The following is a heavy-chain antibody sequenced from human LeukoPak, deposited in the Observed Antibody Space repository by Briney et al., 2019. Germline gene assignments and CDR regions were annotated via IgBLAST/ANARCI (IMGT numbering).Heavy chain of an antibody. V-gene: IGHV1-18*01. CDR1: GYTFTSYG. Sequence: ASVKLSCKASGYTFTSYGISWVRQAPGQGLEWMGWISAYNGNTNYAQKLQGRVNMTTDTSTSTAYMELRSLRSDDTAVYYCARAKSYGSGSQAFDYWGQGTLVTVSS. CDR2: ISAYNGNT. J-gene: IGHJ4*02. CDR3: ARAKSYGSGSQAFDY. D-gene: IGHD3-10*01.